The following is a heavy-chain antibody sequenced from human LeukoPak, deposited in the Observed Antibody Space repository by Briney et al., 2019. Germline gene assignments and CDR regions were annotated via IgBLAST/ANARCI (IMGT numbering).Heavy chain of an antibody. J-gene: IGHJ3*01. CDR2: IYYTGDT. Sequence: SETLSLTCTISGGSTSSYCWSWIRQSPGKGLEWIGDIYYTGDTNDNPSLKSRASISIDTSNNQFSLRLRSVTAADTAVYYCARGFQWHPKPCVFDVWGQGTMVTVSS. V-gene: IGHV4-59*01. CDR3: ARGFQWHPKPCVFDV. D-gene: IGHD2-8*01. CDR1: GGSTSSYC.